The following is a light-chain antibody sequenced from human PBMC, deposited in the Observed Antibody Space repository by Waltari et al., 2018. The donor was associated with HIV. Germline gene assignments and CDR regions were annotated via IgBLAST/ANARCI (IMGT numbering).Light chain of an antibody. V-gene: IGLV2-14*01. CDR3: ASFASDATVPV. CDR1: SSDVGGFKL. CDR2: EVF. Sequence: QSALTQPASVSGSPGQSITISCTGTSSDVGGFKLVSWYQQFPGKAPKLTIYEVFNRPSGVSDRFAGSKSGNTASLTISDLQAEDEATYHCASFASDATVPVLGGGTRLTVL. J-gene: IGLJ2*01.